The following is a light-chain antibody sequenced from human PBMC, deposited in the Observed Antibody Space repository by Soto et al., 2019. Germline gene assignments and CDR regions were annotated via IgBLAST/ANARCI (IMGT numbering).Light chain of an antibody. CDR2: GAS. V-gene: IGKV3-15*01. CDR3: QQYNNWPRT. Sequence: EIVMTQSPATLSVSPGERATLSCRASQSVTSNLAWYQQKPGQAPRLLIYGASTRATGIPAKFSGSGSEKEFTLTISSLTSEDFAVYYCQQYNNWPRTFGEGTKVEIK. CDR1: QSVTSN. J-gene: IGKJ1*01.